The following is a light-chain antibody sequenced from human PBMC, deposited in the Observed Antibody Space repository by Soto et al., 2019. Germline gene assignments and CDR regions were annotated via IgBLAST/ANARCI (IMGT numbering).Light chain of an antibody. CDR3: QQYYSTPLT. V-gene: IGKV4-1*01. CDR1: QSVLYSSNNKNY. Sequence: DIVMTQSPDSLAVSLGERATINCKSSQSVLYSSNNKNYLAWYQQKPGQPPKLLIYWASTRESGVPDRFSGSGSGTDFALTISSLQAEDVAVYYCQQYYSTPLTCVGGTKVEIK. J-gene: IGKJ4*01. CDR2: WAS.